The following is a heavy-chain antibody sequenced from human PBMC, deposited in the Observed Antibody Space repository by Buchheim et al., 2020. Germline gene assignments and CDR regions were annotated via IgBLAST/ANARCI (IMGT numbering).Heavy chain of an antibody. CDR1: GFTFRNYA. CDR3: AKDLFDSISGFWVMGNWFDP. CDR2: IRGSGDST. Sequence: EVQLVESGGGLVQPGGSLRLSCAASGFTFRNYAMSWVRQAPGKGLEWVSVIRGSGDSTNYAESVKGRFTISRDNSKNTVYLQMNSLRAEDTAVYYCAKDLFDSISGFWVMGNWFDPWGQGTL. V-gene: IGHV3-23*04. J-gene: IGHJ5*02. D-gene: IGHD2-21*01.